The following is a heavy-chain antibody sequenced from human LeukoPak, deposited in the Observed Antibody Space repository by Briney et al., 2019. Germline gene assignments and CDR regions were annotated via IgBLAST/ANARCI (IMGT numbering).Heavy chain of an antibody. D-gene: IGHD1-26*01. CDR3: ARDSGSYLQPTDY. Sequence: PGGSLRVSCAASGFTFRTYAMTWVRQAPGKGLEWVSSITGNGGSTYYADSVKGRFTISRDNSKNTLYLQMDSLRAEDTAVYHCARDSGSYLQPTDYWGQGTLVTVSS. V-gene: IGHV3-23*01. CDR2: ITGNGGST. CDR1: GFTFRTYA. J-gene: IGHJ4*02.